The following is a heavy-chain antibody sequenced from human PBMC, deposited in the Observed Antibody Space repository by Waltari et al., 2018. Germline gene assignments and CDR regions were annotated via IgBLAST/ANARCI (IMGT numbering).Heavy chain of an antibody. Sequence: QVQLQESGPGLVKPSGTLSLTCAVSGGSISSSNWWRWVRQPPGKGLEWIGEIYHRGRTNYNPSLKRRVTISVDKSKNQFSLKVSSVTAADTAVYYCATEVAEPFDYWGQGTLVTVSS. J-gene: IGHJ4*02. V-gene: IGHV4-4*02. CDR3: ATEVAEPFDY. D-gene: IGHD6-19*01. CDR2: IYHRGRT. CDR1: GGSISSSNW.